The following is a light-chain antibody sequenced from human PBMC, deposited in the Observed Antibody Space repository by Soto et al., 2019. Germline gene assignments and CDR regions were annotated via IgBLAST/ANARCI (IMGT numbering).Light chain of an antibody. CDR2: EVS. J-gene: IGLJ2*01. Sequence: QSALTQPASVSGSPGQSITMSSTGTSSDVGGYNYVSWYQQHPGKAPKLMIYEVSNRPSEVSNRFSGSKSGSTASLTISGLQAEDEGNYYCSSYTSGSTLVVFGGGTKLTVL. CDR1: SSDVGGYNY. CDR3: SSYTSGSTLVV. V-gene: IGLV2-14*01.